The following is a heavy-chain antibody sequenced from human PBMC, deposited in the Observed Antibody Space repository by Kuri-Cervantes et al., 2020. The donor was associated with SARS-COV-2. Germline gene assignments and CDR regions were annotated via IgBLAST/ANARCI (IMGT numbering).Heavy chain of an antibody. D-gene: IGHD3-22*01. CDR1: GGTFSSYA. Sequence: SVKVSCKASGGTFSSYAISWVRQAPGQGLEWMGGIIPIFGTANYAQKFQGRVTITADESTSTAYMELSSLRSEDTAVYYCASRAIYYYDSSGYQLYTMDVWGQGTTVTGSS. J-gene: IGHJ6*01. V-gene: IGHV1-69*13. CDR2: IIPIFGTA. CDR3: ASRAIYYYDSSGYQLYTMDV.